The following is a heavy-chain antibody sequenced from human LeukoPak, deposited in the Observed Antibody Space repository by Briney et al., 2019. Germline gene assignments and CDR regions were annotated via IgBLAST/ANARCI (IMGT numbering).Heavy chain of an antibody. D-gene: IGHD3-9*01. Sequence: GGSLRLSCAASGFTFSSYWMTWVRQAPGKGLEWVANIKHDGSEKYYLDSVKGRFTISRDNAKNSLYLQMNSLRAEDTAVYYCARDYYDILTGYPGYYFDYWGQGTLVTVSS. CDR2: IKHDGSEK. CDR3: ARDYYDILTGYPGYYFDY. J-gene: IGHJ4*02. CDR1: GFTFSSYW. V-gene: IGHV3-7*01.